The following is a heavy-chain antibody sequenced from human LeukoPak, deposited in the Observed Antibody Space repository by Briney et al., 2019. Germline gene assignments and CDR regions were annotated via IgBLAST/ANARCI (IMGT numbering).Heavy chain of an antibody. V-gene: IGHV3-73*01. J-gene: IGHJ4*02. D-gene: IGHD2-21*02. CDR1: GFTFSGSA. Sequence: GGSLRLSCAASGFTFSGSAMHWVRQASGKGLEWVGRIRSKANSYATAYAASVKGRFTISRDDSKNTAYLQMNSLKTEDTAVYYCTRRTGDCGGDCYSVSSDYWGQGTLVTVSS. CDR2: IRSKANSYAT. CDR3: TRRTGDCGGDCYSVSSDY.